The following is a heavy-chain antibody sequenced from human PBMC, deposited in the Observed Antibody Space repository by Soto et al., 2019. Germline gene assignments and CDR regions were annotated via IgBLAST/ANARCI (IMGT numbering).Heavy chain of an antibody. CDR1: GGSFSGYY. CDR2: INHSGST. D-gene: IGHD3-9*01. J-gene: IGHJ4*02. V-gene: IGHV4-34*01. CDR3: ARGVLRYFDPFDY. Sequence: SETLSLTCAVYGGSFSGYYWSWIRQPPGKGLEWIGEINHSGSTNYNPSLKSRVTISVDTSKNQFSLKLSSVTAADTAVYYCARGVLRYFDPFDYWGQGTLVTVSS.